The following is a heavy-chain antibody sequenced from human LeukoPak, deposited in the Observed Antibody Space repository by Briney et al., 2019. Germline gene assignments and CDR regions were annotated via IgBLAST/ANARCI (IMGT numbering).Heavy chain of an antibody. CDR2: ISYDGSNQ. CDR3: ARDSRITMIMGYEDY. J-gene: IGHJ4*02. V-gene: IGHV3-30*04. CDR1: GFTFSNYA. Sequence: GRSLRLSCAASGFTFSNYAMHWVRQAPGKGLEWVAVISYDGSNQYYTDSVRGRFTISGDSSKNAVYLQMNSLRAEDTAIYYCARDSRITMIMGYEDYWGQGTLVTVSS. D-gene: IGHD3-22*01.